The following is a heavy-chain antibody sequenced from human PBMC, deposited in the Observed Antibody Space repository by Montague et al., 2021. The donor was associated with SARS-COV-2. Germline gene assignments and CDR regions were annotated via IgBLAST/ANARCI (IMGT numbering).Heavy chain of an antibody. D-gene: IGHD3-10*01. CDR2: IYWDDTK. Sequence: PALVKPTQTLTLTCTFSGFSLSKPGVYVGWIRQPPGKALECLAVIYWDDTKRYSPSLRSRLTITDDTSKNQVVLTMTNMDPVDTATYFCARRDYGSTGGSFDYWGQGTLVTVSS. V-gene: IGHV2-5*02. CDR1: GFSLSKPGVY. CDR3: ARRDYGSTGGSFDY. J-gene: IGHJ4*02.